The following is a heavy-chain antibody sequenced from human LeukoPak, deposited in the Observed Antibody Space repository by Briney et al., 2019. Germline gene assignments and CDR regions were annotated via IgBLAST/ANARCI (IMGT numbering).Heavy chain of an antibody. V-gene: IGHV3-30*03. J-gene: IGHJ5*02. CDR1: GFTFSSYG. D-gene: IGHD2-2*01. CDR2: ISYDGSNK. Sequence: PGGSLRLSCAASGFTFSSYGMHWVRQAPGKGLEWVAVISYDGSNKYYADSVKGRFTISRDNSKNTLNLQMNSLRAEDTAVYYCSSTSPYLDPWGQGTLVTVSS. CDR3: SSTSPYLDP.